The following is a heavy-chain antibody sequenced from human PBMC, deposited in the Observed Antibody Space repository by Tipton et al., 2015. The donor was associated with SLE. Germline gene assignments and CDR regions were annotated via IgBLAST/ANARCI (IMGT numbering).Heavy chain of an antibody. D-gene: IGHD2-15*01. CDR2: IYPGDSDI. V-gene: IGHV5-51*01. CDR1: GYSFSSYW. J-gene: IGHJ5*02. Sequence: VQLVQSGAEVKKPGESLKISCKASGYSFSSYWIAWVRQMPGKGLEWMGIIYPGDSDIRYSPSFQGQVTISADKSISTAFLQWSSLKASDTAMYYCARRDNNFNWFDPWGQGTLVTVSS. CDR3: ARRDNNFNWFDP.